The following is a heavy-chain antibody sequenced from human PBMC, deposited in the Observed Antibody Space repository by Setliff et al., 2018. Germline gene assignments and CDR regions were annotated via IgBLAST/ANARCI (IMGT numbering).Heavy chain of an antibody. J-gene: IGHJ4*02. Sequence: ASVKVSCKTSGDTFVSYYVHWVRQAPGQGLEWMGLIKPGIDTAAYAQKFQGRVTMTRDTSAKIVFMELNGLRSDDTAVYYCARDVTGTYNGRLEYWGLGTLVTVSS. V-gene: IGHV1-46*01. D-gene: IGHD1-1*01. CDR3: ARDVTGTYNGRLEY. CDR2: IKPGIDTA. CDR1: GDTFVSYY.